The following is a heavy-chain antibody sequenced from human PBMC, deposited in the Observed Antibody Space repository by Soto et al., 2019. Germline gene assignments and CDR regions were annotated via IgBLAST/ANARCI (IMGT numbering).Heavy chain of an antibody. CDR1: GGSISSGGYY. D-gene: IGHD2-2*01. Sequence: TLSLTCTVSGGSISSGGYYWSWIRQYPGKGLEWIGYIYYSGSTYYNPTLKSRVTISVDTSKNQFSLKLSSVTAADTAVYYCATIVVPAAPFDYWGQGTLVTVSS. CDR3: ATIVVPAAPFDY. CDR2: IYYSGST. J-gene: IGHJ4*02. V-gene: IGHV4-31*03.